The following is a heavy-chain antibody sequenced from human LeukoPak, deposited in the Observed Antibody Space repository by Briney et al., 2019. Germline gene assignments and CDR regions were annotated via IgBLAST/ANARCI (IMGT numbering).Heavy chain of an antibody. Sequence: GGSLRLSCAASGFTFSSYWMHWVRQAPGKGLVWDSRINSDGSSTSYADSAKGRFTISRDNAKNTLYLRMNSLRAEDTAVYYCARLSDYWGQGTLVTVSS. CDR3: ARLSDY. J-gene: IGHJ4*02. CDR2: INSDGSST. V-gene: IGHV3-74*01. CDR1: GFTFSSYW.